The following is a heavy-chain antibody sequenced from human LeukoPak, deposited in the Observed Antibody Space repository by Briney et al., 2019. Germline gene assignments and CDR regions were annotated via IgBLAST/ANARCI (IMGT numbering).Heavy chain of an antibody. Sequence: GGSLRLSCAASGFTFSAFSMHWVRQASGKGLEWVGRIRSKANSYATAYAASVKGRFTISRDDSKNTAYLQMNSLKTEDTAVYYCTITTTVEAFDIWGQGTMVTVSS. D-gene: IGHD4-23*01. J-gene: IGHJ3*02. CDR3: TITTTVEAFDI. CDR2: IRSKANSYAT. V-gene: IGHV3-73*01. CDR1: GFTFSAFS.